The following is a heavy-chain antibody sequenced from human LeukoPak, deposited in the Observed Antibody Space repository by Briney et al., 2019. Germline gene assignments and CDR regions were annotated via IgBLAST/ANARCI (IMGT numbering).Heavy chain of an antibody. V-gene: IGHV3-11*01. Sequence: PGGSLRLSCAASGLTFSDYYMSWIRQAPGKGREWVSYISSSGSTIYYADSVKGRFTISRHNTKNSLYLKMNSLRAEDTAVYYCAREGSNYYDSSGDDAFDIWGQGTMVTVSS. CDR1: GLTFSDYY. CDR2: ISSSGSTI. CDR3: AREGSNYYDSSGDDAFDI. D-gene: IGHD3-22*01. J-gene: IGHJ3*02.